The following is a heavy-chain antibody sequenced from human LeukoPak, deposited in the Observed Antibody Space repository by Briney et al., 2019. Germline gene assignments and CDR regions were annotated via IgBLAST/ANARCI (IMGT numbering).Heavy chain of an antibody. CDR2: IYYSGST. D-gene: IGHD6-13*01. Sequence: SETLSLTCTVSGGSISSGGYYWSWIRKHPGKGLGWIGYIYYSGSTYYNPSLKSRVTISVDTSKNQFSLKLSSVTAADTAVYYCAREGAAAGTFDPWGQGTLVTVSS. CDR3: AREGAAAGTFDP. CDR1: GGSISSGGYY. V-gene: IGHV4-31*03. J-gene: IGHJ5*02.